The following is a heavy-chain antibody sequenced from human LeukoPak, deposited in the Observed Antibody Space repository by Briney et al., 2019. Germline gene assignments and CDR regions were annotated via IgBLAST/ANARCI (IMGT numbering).Heavy chain of an antibody. CDR3: TSWGDTTAEYFQR. V-gene: IGHV3-7*01. J-gene: IGHJ1*01. Sequence: GGSLRLSCAASGFSFSDSPIHWVRQAPGKGLEWVAHINPDGRDTYYVDSVKGRFTISRDNAQNSMYLQMNSLRVEDTAVYYCTSWGDTTAEYFQRWGQGTLVTVSS. CDR2: INPDGRDT. D-gene: IGHD2-21*02. CDR1: GFSFSDSP.